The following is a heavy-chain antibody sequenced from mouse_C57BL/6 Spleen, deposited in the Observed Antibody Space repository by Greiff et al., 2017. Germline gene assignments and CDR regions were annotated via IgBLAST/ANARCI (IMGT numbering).Heavy chain of an antibody. CDR1: GYTFTSYW. V-gene: IGHV1-69*01. CDR3: SLITSGSRAWFAY. CDR2: IDPADSYT. Sequence: QVQLQQSGAELVMPGASVKLSCRASGYTFTSYWMHWVKQRPGQGLEWIGEIDPADSYTNYTQKFKGKSTFTVDKSSTTAYMQLSSLTSEDSAVYYCSLITSGSRAWFAYWGQGTLLTVSA. J-gene: IGHJ3*01. D-gene: IGHD1-1*01.